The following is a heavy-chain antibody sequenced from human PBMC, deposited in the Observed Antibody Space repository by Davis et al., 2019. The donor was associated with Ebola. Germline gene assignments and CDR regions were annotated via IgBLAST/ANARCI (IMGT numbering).Heavy chain of an antibody. Sequence: LSLTCTVSGGSISSYYWSWIRQAPGKGLEWVSYISSSGSTIYYADSVKGRFTISRDNAKNSLYLQMNSLRAEDTAVYYCARDRQAVTTRNYYDMDVWGQGTTVTVSS. CDR3: ARDRQAVTTRNYYDMDV. CDR2: ISSSGSTI. J-gene: IGHJ6*02. CDR1: GGSISSYY. D-gene: IGHD4-11*01. V-gene: IGHV3-11*01.